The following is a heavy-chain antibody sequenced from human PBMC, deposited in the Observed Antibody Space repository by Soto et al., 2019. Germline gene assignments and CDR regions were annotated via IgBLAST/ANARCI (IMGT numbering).Heavy chain of an antibody. J-gene: IGHJ4*02. CDR3: ATYLCTSSACNGEFDF. V-gene: IGHV4-28*01. CDR2: SYHSGSP. Sequence: SETLSLTCAVSGYSITTSNCYCGILHPPPEELEGMVWSYHSGSPFYNPPLQSRVTMSVDTSKIQFSLKLSSVTAVDKGVYYCATYLCTSSACNGEFDFWGQGTLVTVSS. CDR1: GYSITTSNC. D-gene: IGHD2-15*01.